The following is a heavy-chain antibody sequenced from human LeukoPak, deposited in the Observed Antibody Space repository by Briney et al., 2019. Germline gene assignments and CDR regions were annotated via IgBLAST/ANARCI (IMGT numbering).Heavy chain of an antibody. CDR3: ARLGGGGTTFDY. CDR1: GGSISGYS. D-gene: IGHD1-26*01. CDR2: IYYSGIT. V-gene: IGHV4-59*08. J-gene: IGHJ4*02. Sequence: SETLSLTCTVSGGSISGYSWSWIRQPPGEGLEWIGYIYYSGITDYTPSLKSRVTISVDTSKNQFSLKLSSVTAADTAVYYCARLGGGGTTFDYWGQGTLVTVSS.